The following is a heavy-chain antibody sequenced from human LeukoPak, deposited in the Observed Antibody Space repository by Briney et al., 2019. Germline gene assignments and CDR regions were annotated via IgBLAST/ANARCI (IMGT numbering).Heavy chain of an antibody. V-gene: IGHV4-39*01. CDR2: MHYTGTA. CDR1: GGSITSSSHY. J-gene: IGHJ4*02. Sequence: SETLSLTCTVSGGSITSSSHYWGWIRQPPGKGLEWIGIMHYTGTAYYSLSLKSRVTISVDTSKNQFSPKLSSVTAADTAVYYCARLAYSGYDRNIDCWGQGTLVTVSS. D-gene: IGHD5-12*01. CDR3: ARLAYSGYDRNIDC.